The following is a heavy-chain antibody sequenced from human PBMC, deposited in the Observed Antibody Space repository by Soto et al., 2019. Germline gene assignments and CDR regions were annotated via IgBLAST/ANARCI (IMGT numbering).Heavy chain of an antibody. CDR1: GGSISSYY. J-gene: IGHJ6*02. Sequence: PSETLSLTCTVSGGSISSYYWSWIRQPPGKGLEWIGYIYYSGSTNYNPSLKSRVTISVDTSKNQFSLKLSSVTAADTAVYYCARDRTRGYYDSSGYYYDNYYYGMDVWGQGTTVTVSS. D-gene: IGHD3-22*01. CDR3: ARDRTRGYYDSSGYYYDNYYYGMDV. CDR2: IYYSGST. V-gene: IGHV4-59*01.